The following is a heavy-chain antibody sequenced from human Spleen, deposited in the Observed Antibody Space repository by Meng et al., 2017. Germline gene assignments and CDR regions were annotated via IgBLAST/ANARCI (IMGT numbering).Heavy chain of an antibody. CDR2: IHYSGST. CDR1: GGSINSGGYY. J-gene: IGHJ6*02. Sequence: SETLSLTCTVSGGSINSGGYYWNWIRQHPGKGLEWIGYIHYSGSTNYNPSLESRATISVDTSQNNLSLKLSSVTAADTAVYYCARSAYYYDSSGYYYSYYYYYGMDVWGQGTTVTVSS. V-gene: IGHV4-31*03. CDR3: ARSAYYYDSSGYYYSYYYYYGMDV. D-gene: IGHD3-22*01.